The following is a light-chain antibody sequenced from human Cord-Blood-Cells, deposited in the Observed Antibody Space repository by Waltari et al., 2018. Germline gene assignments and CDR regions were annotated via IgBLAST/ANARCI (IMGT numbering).Light chain of an antibody. Sequence: QSALTQPPSASGSPGPSVTISCTGTSSDVGGYNYVSWYQQHPGKAPKLMSYEVSKRPSGVPDRCSGSKSGNTASLTVSGLQAEDEADYYCSSYAGSNNFVVFGGGTKLTVL. CDR3: SSYAGSNNFVV. CDR1: SSDVGGYNY. V-gene: IGLV2-8*01. J-gene: IGLJ2*01. CDR2: EVS.